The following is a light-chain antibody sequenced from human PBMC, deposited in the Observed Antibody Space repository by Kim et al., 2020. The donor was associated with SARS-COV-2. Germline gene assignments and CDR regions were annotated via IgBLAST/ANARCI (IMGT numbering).Light chain of an antibody. CDR1: QGISNS. J-gene: IGKJ1*01. CDR2: AAS. CDR3: QRYDTAPRT. Sequence: ASVVDRVTIPCRARQGISNSLAWYQQKPGKVPKLLIYAASTLQSGVPSRFSGSGSGTDFTLTVSSLQPEDVATYYCQRYDTAPRTFGQGTKVDIK. V-gene: IGKV1-27*01.